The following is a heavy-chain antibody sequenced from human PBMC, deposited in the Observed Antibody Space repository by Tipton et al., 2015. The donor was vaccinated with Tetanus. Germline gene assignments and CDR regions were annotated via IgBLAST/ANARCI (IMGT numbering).Heavy chain of an antibody. J-gene: IGHJ4*02. CDR2: ISGSGDST. CDR1: GFTFKSYT. Sequence: SLRLSCAASGFTFKSYTMNWLRQTPGNGLEWVAAISGSGDSTYYVDSVRGRFTISRDNSKNTLYLQMNSLRAEDSAVYYCARRQVEGGAHFDHWGQGTLVTVSS. D-gene: IGHD3-16*01. CDR3: ARRQVEGGAHFDH. V-gene: IGHV3-23*01.